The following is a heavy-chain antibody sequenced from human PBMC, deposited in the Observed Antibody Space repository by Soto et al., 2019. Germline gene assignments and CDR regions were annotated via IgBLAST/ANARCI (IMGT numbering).Heavy chain of an antibody. CDR2: LSASGRT. CDR1: GDSIGNFY. CDR3: ARGMGRYFDL. D-gene: IGHD2-8*01. Sequence: LSLTCAISGDSIGNFYWSWIRQPAGKGLESLGRLSASGRTNYSPSLQSRVTMSLDRSKNRFSLRLTSVSAADTAVYFCARGMGRYFDLWGRGTLVTVSS. V-gene: IGHV4-4*07. J-gene: IGHJ2*01.